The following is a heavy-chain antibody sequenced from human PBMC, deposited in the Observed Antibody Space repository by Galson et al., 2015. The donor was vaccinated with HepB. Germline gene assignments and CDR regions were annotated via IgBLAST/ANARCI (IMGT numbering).Heavy chain of an antibody. D-gene: IGHD5-12*01. CDR1: GGSISTYY. J-gene: IGHJ4*02. CDR3: ARGGYSGYDWDY. V-gene: IGHV4-59*01. Sequence: ETLSLTCTVSGGSISTYYWGWIRQTPGKGLEWIGFIYYTGNTNYNPSLKSRVTLSVDTSKNQFSLNLSSVTAADTAIYYCARGGYSGYDWDYWGQGTLVTVSS. CDR2: IYYTGNT.